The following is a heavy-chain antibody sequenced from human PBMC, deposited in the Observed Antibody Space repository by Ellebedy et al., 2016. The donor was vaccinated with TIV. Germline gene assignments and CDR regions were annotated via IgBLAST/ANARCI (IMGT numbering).Heavy chain of an antibody. V-gene: IGHV4-38-2*02. CDR1: GYSISSGYY. CDR3: AEGRSGWYYFDY. J-gene: IGHJ4*02. D-gene: IGHD6-19*01. Sequence: SETLSLTCTVSGYSISSGYYWSWVRQPPGKGLEWIGEVNQSGRTNYHPSLKSRVTISVDRSKNQFSLRLSSVTAADTAVYYCAEGRSGWYYFDYWGQGTLVTVSS. CDR2: VNQSGRT.